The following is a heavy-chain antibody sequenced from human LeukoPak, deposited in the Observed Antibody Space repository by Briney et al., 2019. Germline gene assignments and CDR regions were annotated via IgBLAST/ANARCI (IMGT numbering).Heavy chain of an antibody. CDR2: ISYDGSNK. CDR1: GFTFSSYA. V-gene: IGHV3-30*01. D-gene: IGHD5-12*01. J-gene: IGHJ4*02. Sequence: GGSLRLSCAASGFTFSSYAMHWVRQAPGKGLEWVAVISYDGSNKYYADSVKGRFTISRDNSKNTLYLQMNSLRAEDTAVYYCARGATINDFTLDYWGQGTLVTVSS. CDR3: ARGATINDFTLDY.